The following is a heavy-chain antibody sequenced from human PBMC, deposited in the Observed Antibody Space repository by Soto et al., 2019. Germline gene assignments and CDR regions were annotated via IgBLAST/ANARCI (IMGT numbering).Heavy chain of an antibody. Sequence: GGSLRLSCATSGFTFRDLYMDWVRQAPGKGLEWVGRVRNKANSYTTEYAASVKGRFIVSRDDSKNSLYLQMNSLKIEDTAVYYCARSYAGNTDYWGQGTLVTVSS. V-gene: IGHV3-72*01. CDR1: GFTFRDLY. D-gene: IGHD1-26*01. CDR3: ARSYAGNTDY. J-gene: IGHJ4*02. CDR2: VRNKANSYTT.